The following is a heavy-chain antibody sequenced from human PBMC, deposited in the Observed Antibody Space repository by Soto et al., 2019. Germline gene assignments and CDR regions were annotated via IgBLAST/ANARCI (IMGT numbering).Heavy chain of an antibody. V-gene: IGHV3-73*01. D-gene: IGHD4-17*01. Sequence: EVQLVESGGDLVQPGGSLKLSCAASGFNFSGFAMHWVRQASGKGLEWIGRVRSKTNNYATTYAASVKGRFTISRDDSQNTAYLQMNGLKIEDTAVYYCIGLDGDFRAYWGQGTLVTVSS. CDR3: IGLDGDFRAY. CDR1: GFNFSGFA. J-gene: IGHJ4*02. CDR2: VRSKTNNYAT.